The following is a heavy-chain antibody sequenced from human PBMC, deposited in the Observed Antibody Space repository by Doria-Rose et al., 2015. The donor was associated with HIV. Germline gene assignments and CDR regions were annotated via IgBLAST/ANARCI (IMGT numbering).Heavy chain of an antibody. D-gene: IGHD3-3*01. J-gene: IGHJ5*02. CDR1: A. CDR2: ISWNSETI. CDR3: VKDKAFGLVMGWFDP. V-gene: IGHV3-9*01. Sequence: AMHWVRQSPAKGLEWVSGISWNSETIGYADSVKGRFTISRDNAKNSLYLQMNSLRTEDTASYYCVKDKAFGLVMGWFDPWGQGAVVTVSS.